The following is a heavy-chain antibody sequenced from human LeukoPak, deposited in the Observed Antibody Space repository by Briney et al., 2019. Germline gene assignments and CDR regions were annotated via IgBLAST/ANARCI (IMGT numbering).Heavy chain of an antibody. CDR2: IYYSGST. V-gene: IGHV4-59*08. D-gene: IGHD1-1*01. J-gene: IGHJ4*02. CDR3: AKGELTPFDY. Sequence: SETLSLTCTVSGGSISSYYWSWIRQPPGKGLEWIGYIYYSGSTNYNPSLKSRVTISVDTSKNQFSLKLSSVTAADTAVYYCAKGELTPFDYWGQGTLVTASS. CDR1: GGSISSYY.